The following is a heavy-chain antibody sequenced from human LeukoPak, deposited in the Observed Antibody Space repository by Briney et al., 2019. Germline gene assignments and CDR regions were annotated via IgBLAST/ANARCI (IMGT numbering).Heavy chain of an antibody. CDR2: MNPNSGNT. V-gene: IGHV1-8*01. D-gene: IGHD4-17*01. Sequence: GASVKVSCKASGYTFTSYDINWVRQATGQGLEWMGWMNPNSGNTGYAQKLQGRVTMTTDTSTSTAYMELRSLRSDDTAVYYCAREGVTTPFDYWGQGTLVTVSS. CDR3: AREGVTTPFDY. CDR1: GYTFTSYD. J-gene: IGHJ4*02.